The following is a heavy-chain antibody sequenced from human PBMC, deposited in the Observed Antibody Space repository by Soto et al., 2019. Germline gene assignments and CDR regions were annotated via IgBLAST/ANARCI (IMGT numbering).Heavy chain of an antibody. Sequence: GGSLRLSCAASGFTFSSYAMSWVRQAPGKGLEWVSAISGSGGSTYYADSVKGRFTISRDNSKNTLYLQMNSLRAEDTAVYYCANTRIITYYYDSSGRGGWFDPWGQGNMVNGSS. CDR3: ANTRIITYYYDSSGRGGWFDP. CDR1: GFTFSSYA. D-gene: IGHD3-22*01. J-gene: IGHJ5*02. CDR2: ISGSGGST. V-gene: IGHV3-23*01.